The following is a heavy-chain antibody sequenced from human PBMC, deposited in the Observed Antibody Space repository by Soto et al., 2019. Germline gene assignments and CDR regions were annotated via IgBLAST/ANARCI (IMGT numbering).Heavy chain of an antibody. J-gene: IGHJ6*02. CDR3: ATMIRKVTYYYGMDV. Sequence: GESLKISCEASTFTFSNYGISWVRQAPGKGLEWVSAISGNGLSTYYPDSGQGRFTISRDNSRNTVYLEMNSLRDEDTAIYYCATMIRKVTYYYGMDVWGQGTTVIVSS. CDR2: ISGNGLST. D-gene: IGHD3-10*01. V-gene: IGHV3-23*01. CDR1: TFTFSNYG.